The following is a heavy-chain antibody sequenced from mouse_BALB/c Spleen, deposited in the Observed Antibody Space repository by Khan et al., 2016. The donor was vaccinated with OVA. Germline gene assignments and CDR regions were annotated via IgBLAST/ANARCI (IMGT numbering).Heavy chain of an antibody. CDR3: ARLAYYYNSEGFAY. CDR1: GFTFSTYG. V-gene: IGHV5-6*01. CDR2: ISRGGSYT. J-gene: IGHJ3*01. Sequence: EVELVESGGVLVKPGGSLKLSCAASGFTFSTYGMSWVRQLPDKRLEWVATISRGGSYTYYPDSVTGRFTISRDNAKNTLYLQMNSLNSEDTAMYYCARLAYYYNSEGFAYWGQGTLVTVSA. D-gene: IGHD1-1*01.